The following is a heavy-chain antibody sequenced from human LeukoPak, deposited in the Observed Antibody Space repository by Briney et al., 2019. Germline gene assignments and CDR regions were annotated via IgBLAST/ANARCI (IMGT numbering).Heavy chain of an antibody. CDR3: ATVQWLTEVDYYMDV. CDR1: GYTFTGYY. D-gene: IGHD6-19*01. V-gene: IGHV1-18*04. CDR2: ISAYNGNT. Sequence: ASVKVSCKASGYTFTGYYMHWVRQAPGQGLEWMGWISAYNGNTNYAQKLQGRVTMTTDTSTSTAYMELRSLRSDDTAVYYCATVQWLTEVDYYMDVWGKGTTVTVSS. J-gene: IGHJ6*03.